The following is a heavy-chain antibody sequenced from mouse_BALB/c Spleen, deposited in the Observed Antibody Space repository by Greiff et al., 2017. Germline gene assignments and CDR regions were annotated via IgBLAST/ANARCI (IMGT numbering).Heavy chain of an antibody. D-gene: IGHD1-1*01. J-gene: IGHJ1*01. Sequence: QVQLQQSGPELVKPGASVRISCKASGYTFTSYYIHWVKQRPGQGLEWIGWIYPGNVNTKYNEKFKGKATLTADKSSSTAYMQLSSLTSEDSAVYFCARLLRYWYFDVWGAGTTVTVSS. CDR1: GYTFTSYY. CDR2: IYPGNVNT. CDR3: ARLLRYWYFDV. V-gene: IGHV1S56*01.